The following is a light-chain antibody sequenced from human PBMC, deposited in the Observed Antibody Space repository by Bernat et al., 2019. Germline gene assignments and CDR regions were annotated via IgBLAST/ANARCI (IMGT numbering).Light chain of an antibody. CDR1: SGAVSKNYY. Sequence: QTVVTQEPSFSVSPGGTVTLTCGLRSGAVSKNYYPSWYQQTPGQAPRTLIYSTEARSSGVPDRFSGSILGNKAALTITGAQADDESDYYCVLYMGDGIWVFGGGTKLTV. CDR3: VLYMGDGIWV. J-gene: IGLJ3*02. CDR2: STE. V-gene: IGLV8-61*01.